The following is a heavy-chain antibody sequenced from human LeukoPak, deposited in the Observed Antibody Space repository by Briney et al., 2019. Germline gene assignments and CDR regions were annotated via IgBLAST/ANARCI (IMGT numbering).Heavy chain of an antibody. V-gene: IGHV4-59*01. D-gene: IGHD5-24*01. CDR1: GGSISSYY. CDR2: IYYSGST. J-gene: IGHJ3*02. Sequence: PSETLSLTCTVSGGSISSYYWSWIRQPPGKGLEWIGYIYYSGSTNYNPSLKSRVTISVDTSKNQFSLKLSSVTAADTAVYYCARGPQRRDGYNYAFDIWGHGTMVTVSS. CDR3: ARGPQRRDGYNYAFDI.